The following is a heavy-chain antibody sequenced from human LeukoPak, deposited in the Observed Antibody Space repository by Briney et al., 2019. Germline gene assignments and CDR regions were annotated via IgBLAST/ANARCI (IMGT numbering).Heavy chain of an antibody. Sequence: GGSLRLSCSASGFTFNKYWMSWIRQLPGQGLEWVANVNQDGSQKYYVDSVKGRFTNSRDNARNLLYLQMNSLRAEDTAVYYCVRDVSSGWAFDYWGHGTLVTVSS. D-gene: IGHD6-19*01. J-gene: IGHJ4*01. CDR3: VRDVSSGWAFDY. CDR1: GFTFNKYW. V-gene: IGHV3-7*01. CDR2: VNQDGSQK.